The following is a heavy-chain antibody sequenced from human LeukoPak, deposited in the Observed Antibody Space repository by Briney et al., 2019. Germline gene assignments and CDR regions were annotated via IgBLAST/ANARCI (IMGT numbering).Heavy chain of an antibody. CDR3: ANAVVRGVIGY. V-gene: IGHV3-23*01. CDR2: ISGSGGAT. J-gene: IGHJ4*02. Sequence: GGSLRLSCAASGVTFSSYAMSCVRQAPGKGLEWVSAISGSGGATYYADSVKGRFTISRDNSKNTLYLQMNSLRAEDTAVYYCANAVVRGVIGYWGQRTLVTVSS. D-gene: IGHD3-10*01. CDR1: GVTFSSYA.